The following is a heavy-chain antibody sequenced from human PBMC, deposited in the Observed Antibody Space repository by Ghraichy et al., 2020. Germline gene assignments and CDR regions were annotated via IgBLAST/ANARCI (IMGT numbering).Heavy chain of an antibody. J-gene: IGHJ4*02. D-gene: IGHD3-3*01. Sequence: LSLTCAASGFTFTSYAMSWVRQAPGKGLEWVSTVSGGGGSTYYADSVKGRFTISRDNSKNTLYLHMNSLRAEDTAVYYCAKAHDFWSGYFSVNWGQGTLVTVSS. CDR2: VSGGGGST. CDR1: GFTFTSYA. V-gene: IGHV3-23*01. CDR3: AKAHDFWSGYFSVN.